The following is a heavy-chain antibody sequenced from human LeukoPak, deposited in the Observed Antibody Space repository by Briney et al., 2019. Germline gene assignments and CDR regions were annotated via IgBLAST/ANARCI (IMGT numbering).Heavy chain of an antibody. J-gene: IGHJ5*02. V-gene: IGHV3-21*01. D-gene: IGHD6-13*01. CDR1: GFTFSNYS. Sequence: GGSLRLSCAASGFTFSNYSMNWVRQAPGKGLEWVSSISSSSSYIYYADSVKGRFTISRDNAKNSLYLQMNSLRAEDTAVYYCARDLGSSWLNWFDPWGQGTLVTVSS. CDR3: ARDLGSSWLNWFDP. CDR2: ISSSSSYI.